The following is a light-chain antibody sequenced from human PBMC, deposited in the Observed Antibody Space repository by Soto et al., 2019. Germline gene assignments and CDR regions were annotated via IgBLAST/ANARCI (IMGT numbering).Light chain of an antibody. CDR1: SSDVGGYNY. CDR3: SSYTTSSTWV. J-gene: IGLJ3*02. V-gene: IGLV2-14*01. CDR2: EVS. Sequence: QSALTQPASVSGSPGQSITVSCTGTSSDVGGYNYVSWYQQHPGKAPHLVIYEVSNRPSRVSNRFSGSKSGNTASLTISGLQAEDEADYYCSSYTTSSTWVFGGGTKVTVL.